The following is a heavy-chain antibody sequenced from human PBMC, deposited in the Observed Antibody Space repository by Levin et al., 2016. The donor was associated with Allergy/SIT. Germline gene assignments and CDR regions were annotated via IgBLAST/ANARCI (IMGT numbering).Heavy chain of an antibody. J-gene: IGHJ4*02. CDR2: IYYSGST. CDR3: ARHWNY. CDR1: GDSIRTSSDY. Sequence: SETLSLTCTVSGDSIRTSSDYWGWIRQPPGKGLEWIGSIYYSGSTYYNPSLKSRVTISVDTSKNQFSLKLSSVTAADTAVYYCARHWNYWGQGTLVTVSS. V-gene: IGHV4-39*01. D-gene: IGHD1-1*01.